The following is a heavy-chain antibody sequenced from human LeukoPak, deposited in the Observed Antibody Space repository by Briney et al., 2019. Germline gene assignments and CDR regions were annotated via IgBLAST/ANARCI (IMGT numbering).Heavy chain of an antibody. CDR1: GFTFSNAW. D-gene: IGHD2-21*02. J-gene: IGHJ4*02. V-gene: IGHV3-15*01. CDR3: TTHIVVVTALYYFDY. CDR2: IKSKTDGGTT. Sequence: RGSLRLSCAASGFTFSNAWMSWVRQAPGKGLEWVGLIKSKTDGGTTDYAAPVKGRFTISRDDSKNTLYLQMNSLKTEDTAVYFCTTHIVVVTALYYFDYWGQGTLVTVSS.